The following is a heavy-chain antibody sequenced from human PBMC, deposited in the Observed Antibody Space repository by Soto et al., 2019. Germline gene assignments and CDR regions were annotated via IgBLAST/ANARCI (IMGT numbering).Heavy chain of an antibody. Sequence: SETLSLTCTVSGGSISSYYWSWIRQPPGKGLEWIGYIYYSGSTNYNPSLKSRVTISVDTSKNQFSLKLSSVTAADTAVYYCARAKDILTGSAIPPAHYYYYYGMDVWGQGTTVTV. CDR3: ARAKDILTGSAIPPAHYYYYYGMDV. CDR2: IYYSGST. J-gene: IGHJ6*02. D-gene: IGHD3-9*01. V-gene: IGHV4-59*01. CDR1: GGSISSYY.